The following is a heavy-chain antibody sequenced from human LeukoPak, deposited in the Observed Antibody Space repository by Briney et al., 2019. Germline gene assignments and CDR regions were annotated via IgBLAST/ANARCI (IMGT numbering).Heavy chain of an antibody. V-gene: IGHV1-69*02. CDR1: GGTFSSYT. CDR3: AGQYYYDSSGSYYYYYGMDV. D-gene: IGHD3-22*01. CDR2: IIPILGIA. Sequence: SVKVSCKASGGTFSSYTISWVRQAPRQGLEWMGRIIPILGIANYAQKFQGRVTITADESTSTAYMELSSLRSEDTAVYYCAGQYYYDSSGSYYYYYGMDVWGQGTTVTVSS. J-gene: IGHJ6*02.